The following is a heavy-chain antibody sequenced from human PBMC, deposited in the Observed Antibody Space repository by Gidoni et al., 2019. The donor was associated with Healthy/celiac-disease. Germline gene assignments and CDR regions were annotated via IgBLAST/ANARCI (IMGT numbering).Heavy chain of an antibody. CDR1: GFTFSSYA. V-gene: IGHV3-30-3*01. D-gene: IGHD1-26*01. CDR3: ARSPRPTIVGAGYFDY. J-gene: IGHJ4*02. Sequence: QVQLVESGGGVVQPGRSLRLSCAASGFTFSSYAMTWVRQAPGKGLEWVAVISYDGSNKYYADSVKGRFTISRDNSKNTLYLQMNSLRAEDTAVYYCARSPRPTIVGAGYFDYWGQGTLVTVSS. CDR2: ISYDGSNK.